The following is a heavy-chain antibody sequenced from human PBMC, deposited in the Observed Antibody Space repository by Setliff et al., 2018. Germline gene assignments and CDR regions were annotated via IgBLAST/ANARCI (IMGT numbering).Heavy chain of an antibody. V-gene: IGHV1-69*05. CDR1: GYTFAKYG. Sequence: GASVKVSCKAFGYTFAKYGTSWVRQAPGQGLEWMGGIIPIFGTTDYAQKFQGRVTITTDESTSTAYMELSSLRSEDTAVYYCARDHSYFDYWGQGTLVTVSS. J-gene: IGHJ4*02. CDR3: ARDHSYFDY. CDR2: IIPIFGTT.